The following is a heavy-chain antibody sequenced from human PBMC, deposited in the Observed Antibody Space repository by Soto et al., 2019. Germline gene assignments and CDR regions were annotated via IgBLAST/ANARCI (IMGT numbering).Heavy chain of an antibody. D-gene: IGHD3-3*01. CDR2: ISSSSSYI. CDR1: GFTFSSYS. V-gene: IGHV3-21*01. J-gene: IGHJ4*02. CDR3: ARDSSEFWSRYLRVNYFDY. Sequence: PGGSLRLSCAASGFTFSSYSMNWVRQAPGKGLEWVSSISSSSSYIYYADSVKGRFTISRDNAKNSLYLQMNSLRAEDTAVYYCARDSSEFWSRYLRVNYFDYWGQGTLVTVSS.